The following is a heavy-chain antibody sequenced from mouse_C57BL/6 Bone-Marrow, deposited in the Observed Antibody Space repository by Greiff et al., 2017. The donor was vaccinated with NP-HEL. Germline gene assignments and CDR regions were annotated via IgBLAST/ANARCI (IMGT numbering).Heavy chain of an antibody. D-gene: IGHD1-1*01. CDR3: TTTLYYGNHY. V-gene: IGHV14-4*01. J-gene: IGHJ2*01. CDR1: GFNIKDDY. CDR2: IDPENGDT. Sequence: EVQLQESGAELVRPGASVKLSCTASGFNIKDDYMHWVKQRPEQGLEWIGWIDPENGDTEYASKFQGKATITADTSSNTAYLQLSSLTSEDTAVYYCTTTLYYGNHYWGQGTTLTGSS.